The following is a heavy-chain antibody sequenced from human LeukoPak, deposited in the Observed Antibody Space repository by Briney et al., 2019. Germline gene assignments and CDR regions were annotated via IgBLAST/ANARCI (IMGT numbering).Heavy chain of an antibody. J-gene: IGHJ4*02. CDR2: MNPNSGHT. Sequence: ASVKVSCKASGYTFASYDIIWVRQASGQGLEWMGWMNPNSGHTGYAQKFQGRVTMTRTTSISTAYMELTSLTSEDSAVYYCARSIVGVRKRNDYWGQGTLVTVSS. CDR3: ARSIVGVRKRNDY. V-gene: IGHV1-8*01. CDR1: GYTFASYD. D-gene: IGHD1-26*01.